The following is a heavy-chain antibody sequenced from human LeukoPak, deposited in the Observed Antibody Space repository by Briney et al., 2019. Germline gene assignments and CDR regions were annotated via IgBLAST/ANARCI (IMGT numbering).Heavy chain of an antibody. Sequence: SETLSLTCTVSGGSISSYYWSWIRQPPGKGLEWMGYIYYSGSTNYNPSLKSRVTISVGTSKNQFSLKLSSVTAADTAVYYCARDRARLRFLIDVWGKGTTVTVSS. CDR3: ARDRARLRFLIDV. J-gene: IGHJ6*04. D-gene: IGHD3-3*01. V-gene: IGHV4-59*01. CDR2: IYYSGST. CDR1: GGSISSYY.